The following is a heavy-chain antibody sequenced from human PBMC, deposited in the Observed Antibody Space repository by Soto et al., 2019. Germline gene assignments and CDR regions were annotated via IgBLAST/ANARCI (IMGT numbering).Heavy chain of an antibody. CDR3: ASGFLTGDGWFDP. J-gene: IGHJ5*02. V-gene: IGHV1-3*05. D-gene: IGHD7-27*01. CDR1: GYTFTSYA. Sequence: QVQLVQSGAEEKKPGASVKVSCKASGYTFTSYAMHWVRQAPGQRLEWMGWINAGNGNTKYSQKFQGRVTITRDTSASTAYMELSSLRSEETAVYYCASGFLTGDGWFDPWGQGALVTVSS. CDR2: INAGNGNT.